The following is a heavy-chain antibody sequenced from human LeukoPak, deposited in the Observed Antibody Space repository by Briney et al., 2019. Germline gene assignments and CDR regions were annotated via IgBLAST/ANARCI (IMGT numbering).Heavy chain of an antibody. Sequence: GGSLRLSCAASGFTVSSNYMSWVRQAPGKGLEWVSVIYNGGSTYYADSVKGRFTISRDNSKNTLYLQMNSLRAEDTAVYYCAAGGAQIEYCSSTSCYRPLYYYYGMDVWGQGTTVTVSS. CDR1: GFTVSSNY. CDR3: AAGGAQIEYCSSTSCYRPLYYYYGMDV. J-gene: IGHJ6*02. CDR2: IYNGGST. V-gene: IGHV3-53*01. D-gene: IGHD2-2*02.